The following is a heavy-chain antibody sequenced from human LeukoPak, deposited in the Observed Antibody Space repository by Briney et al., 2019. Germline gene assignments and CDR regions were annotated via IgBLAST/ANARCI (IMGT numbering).Heavy chain of an antibody. CDR2: ISYDGSNK. V-gene: IGHV3-30*03. J-gene: IGHJ3*02. CDR3: ARPRTNTARDDAFDI. D-gene: IGHD5-18*01. Sequence: GRSLRLSCAASGFTFSSYGMHWVRQAPGKGLEWVAVISYDGSNKYYADSVKGRFTISRDNSKNTLFLQMNSLRAEDTAVYYCARPRTNTARDDAFDIWGQGTMVTVSS. CDR1: GFTFSSYG.